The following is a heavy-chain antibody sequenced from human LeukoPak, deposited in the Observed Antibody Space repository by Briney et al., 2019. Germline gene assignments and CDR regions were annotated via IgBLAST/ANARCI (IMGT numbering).Heavy chain of an antibody. J-gene: IGHJ3*02. CDR1: GGSFSGYY. CDR2: IYYSGST. V-gene: IGHV4-31*11. Sequence: TLSLTCAVYGGSFSGYYWSWIRQHPGKGLEWIGYIYYSGSTYYNPSLKSRVTISVDTSKNQFSLKLSSVTAADTAVYYCARYPYCSSTSCYNPAFDIWGQGTMVTVSS. D-gene: IGHD2-2*02. CDR3: ARYPYCSSTSCYNPAFDI.